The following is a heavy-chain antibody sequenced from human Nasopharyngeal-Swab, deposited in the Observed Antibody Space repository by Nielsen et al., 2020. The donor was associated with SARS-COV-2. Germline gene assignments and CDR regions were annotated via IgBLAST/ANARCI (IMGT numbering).Heavy chain of an antibody. CDR2: SYYSGST. CDR1: GDSISRGGYY. CDR3: AREEGYGMDV. Sequence: SETLSLTCTVSGDSISRGGYYWSWIRQHPGKGLEWIGFSYYSGSTYYNPSLKSRITISVDMSKIQFSLNLRSVTAADTAVYYCAREEGYGMDVWGQGTTVTVSS. J-gene: IGHJ6*02. V-gene: IGHV4-31*03.